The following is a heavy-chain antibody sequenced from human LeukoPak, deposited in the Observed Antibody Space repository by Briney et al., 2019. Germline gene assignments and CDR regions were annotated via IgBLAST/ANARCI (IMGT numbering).Heavy chain of an antibody. V-gene: IGHV3-23*01. Sequence: GGSLRLSCAASGFTLSNYAMGWVRQAPGKGLEWVATISGIEGNTYYADSVKGRFTISRDNSKNTLYLQMDSLRADDTAGYYFARTLVDPAMYDAFDIWGLGKKVTVSS. D-gene: IGHD5-18*01. J-gene: IGHJ3*02. CDR3: ARTLVDPAMYDAFDI. CDR2: ISGIEGNT. CDR1: GFTLSNYA.